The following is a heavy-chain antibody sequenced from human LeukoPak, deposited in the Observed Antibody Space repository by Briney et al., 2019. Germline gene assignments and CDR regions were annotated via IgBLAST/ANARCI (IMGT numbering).Heavy chain of an antibody. J-gene: IGHJ6*03. Sequence: SETLSLTCTVSGGSISSYYWSWIRQPPGKGLEWIGYIYNSGSTNYNPSLKSRVTISVETSKNQFSLKLSAVTAADTAVYYCARDRFDDSSGYYYHYYYYMDVWGKGTTVTVSS. V-gene: IGHV4-59*12. CDR2: IYNSGST. CDR3: ARDRFDDSSGYYYHYYYYMDV. D-gene: IGHD3-22*01. CDR1: GGSISSYY.